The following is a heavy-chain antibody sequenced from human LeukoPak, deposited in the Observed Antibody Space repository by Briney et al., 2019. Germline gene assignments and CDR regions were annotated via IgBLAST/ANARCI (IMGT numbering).Heavy chain of an antibody. CDR3: AKTEIIVVVPAAPDY. Sequence: EGSLRLSCAASGFTFSSYAMSWVRQAPGKGLEWVSAISGSGGSTYYADSVKGRFTISRDNSKNTLYLQMNSLRAEDTAVYYCAKTEIIVVVPAAPDYWGQGTLVTVSS. CDR1: GFTFSSYA. D-gene: IGHD2-2*01. V-gene: IGHV3-23*01. CDR2: ISGSGGST. J-gene: IGHJ4*02.